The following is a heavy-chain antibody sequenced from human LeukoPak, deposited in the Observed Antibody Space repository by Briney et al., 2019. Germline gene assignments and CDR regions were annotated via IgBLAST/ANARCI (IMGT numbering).Heavy chain of an antibody. Sequence: GGSLRLSCAASGFTFSSYGMNWVRQAPGKGLEWVSSISSSSSYIYYADSVKGRFTISRDNAKNSLYLQMNSLRAEDTAVYYCAREDLRYCSSTSCYAFDIWGQGTMVTVSS. CDR2: ISSSSSYI. CDR1: GFTFSSYG. D-gene: IGHD2-2*01. J-gene: IGHJ3*02. CDR3: AREDLRYCSSTSCYAFDI. V-gene: IGHV3-21*01.